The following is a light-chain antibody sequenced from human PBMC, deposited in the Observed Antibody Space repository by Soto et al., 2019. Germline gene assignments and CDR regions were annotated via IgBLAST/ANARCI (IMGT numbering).Light chain of an antibody. Sequence: EIVLTQSPGTLSLSPGERATLSCRASQSVSSSYLAWYQQKPGQAPRLLIYAASSRATGIPDRFTGSGSGTGFTLTISRLEPEYFAVYYCQQYGKYGRSPLTFGRGTKVEIK. CDR3: QQYGKYGRSPLT. V-gene: IGKV3-20*01. CDR2: AAS. CDR1: QSVSSSY. J-gene: IGKJ4*01.